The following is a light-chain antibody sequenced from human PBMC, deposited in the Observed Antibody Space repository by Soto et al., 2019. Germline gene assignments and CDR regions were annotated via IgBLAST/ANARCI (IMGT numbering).Light chain of an antibody. CDR1: PNDIGGYDY. Sequence: QSALTQPASVSGSPGQSITISCTGTPNDIGGYDYVSWFQQHPGRAPQLIIFEVSNRPSGISARFSGSKSGNTAFLTISHLQPEDEADYYCSSFKFSTTLRVFGGGTKLTVL. J-gene: IGLJ3*02. CDR3: SSFKFSTTLRV. CDR2: EVS. V-gene: IGLV2-14*01.